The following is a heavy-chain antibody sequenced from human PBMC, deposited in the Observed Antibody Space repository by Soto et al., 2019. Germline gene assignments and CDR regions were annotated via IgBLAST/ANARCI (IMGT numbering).Heavy chain of an antibody. CDR1: GFTFSSYG. J-gene: IGHJ3*02. V-gene: IGHV3-33*01. CDR3: ARVTMTEDAFDI. Sequence: GGSLRLSCAASGFTFSSYGMHWVRQAPGKGLEWVAVIWYDGSNKYYADSVKGRFTISRDNSKNTLYLQMNSLRAEDTAVYYCARVTMTEDAFDIWGQGTMVTVSS. CDR2: IWYDGSNK. D-gene: IGHD2-2*01.